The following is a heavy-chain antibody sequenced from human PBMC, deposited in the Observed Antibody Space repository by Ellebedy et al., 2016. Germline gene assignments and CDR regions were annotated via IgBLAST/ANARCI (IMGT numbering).Heavy chain of an antibody. V-gene: IGHV4-61*01. CDR2: IYYSGST. J-gene: IGHJ4*02. Sequence: SETLSLTXTVSGGSISSSNYYWSWIRQPPGKGLEWIGYIYYSGSTNYNPSLKSRVTISVDTSKNQFSLKLSSVTAADTAVYYCARGYTGDYFDYWGQGTLVTVSS. D-gene: IGHD1-14*01. CDR3: ARGYTGDYFDY. CDR1: GGSISSSNYY.